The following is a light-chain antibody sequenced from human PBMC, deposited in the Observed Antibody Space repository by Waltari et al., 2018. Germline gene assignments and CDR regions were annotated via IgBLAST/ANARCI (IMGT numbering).Light chain of an antibody. CDR3: MQATEFPRT. CDR2: QIS. V-gene: IGKV2-24*01. J-gene: IGKJ2*02. Sequence: DIVMTQTPLSSSVTPGQPASISYSDSQSLEHGNGNTYLSWLHQRPGQPPRLLIYQISNRFSGVPDRFSGSGAGTDFTLTISRVEAEDVGVYYCMQATEFPRTFGQGTKVEIK. CDR1: QSLEHGNGNTY.